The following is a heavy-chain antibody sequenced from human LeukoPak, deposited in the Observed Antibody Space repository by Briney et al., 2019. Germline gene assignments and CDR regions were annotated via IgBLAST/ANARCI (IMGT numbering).Heavy chain of an antibody. CDR2: FDPEDGET. V-gene: IGHV1-24*01. CDR3: AIPGGSSKDFDY. CDR1: GYTLTELS. D-gene: IGHD6-13*01. J-gene: IGHJ4*02. Sequence: ASVKVSCKVSGYTLTELSMHWVRQAPGKGLEWMGGFDPEDGETIYAQKFQGRVTMTEDTSTDTAYMELSSLRSEDTAVYYCAIPGGSSKDFDYWGQGTLVTVSS.